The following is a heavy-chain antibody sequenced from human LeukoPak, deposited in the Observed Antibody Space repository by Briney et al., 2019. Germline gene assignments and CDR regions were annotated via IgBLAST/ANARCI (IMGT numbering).Heavy chain of an antibody. V-gene: IGHV3-30*02. CDR1: RFTFRNYG. CDR2: IRYDGSNK. J-gene: IGHJ4*02. Sequence: GGSLRLSCAASRFTFRNYGMHWVRQAPGKGLEWVSFIRYDGSNKYYADSVKGRFTISRDNSKNTLYLQMNSLRAEDTALYYCAKDSGSGWYNQGGYFDYWGQGTLVTVSS. CDR3: AKDSGSGWYNQGGYFDY. D-gene: IGHD6-19*01.